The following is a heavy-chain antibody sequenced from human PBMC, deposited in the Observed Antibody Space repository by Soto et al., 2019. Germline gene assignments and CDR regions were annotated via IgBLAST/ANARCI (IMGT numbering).Heavy chain of an antibody. CDR3: ARGRNFVRGGRRWDFDL. Sequence: QVRLQESGPGLVRPSQTLSLTCTVSDVTLSSGSYFWTWVRRAPGKALEWIGDLRLRGGTLYPPSLHGRVSMSVEVSRDQFFRRRNTVSVADTAVYYCARGRNFVRGGRRWDFDLWGQGTLVNV. CDR1: DVTLSSGSYF. V-gene: IGHV4-30-4*01. J-gene: IGHJ2*01. CDR2: LRLRGGT. D-gene: IGHD3-10*02.